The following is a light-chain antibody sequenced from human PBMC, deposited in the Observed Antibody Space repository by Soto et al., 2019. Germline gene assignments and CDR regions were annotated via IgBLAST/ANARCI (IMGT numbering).Light chain of an antibody. CDR3: SSYTSSSTQV. CDR1: SSDVGGYNY. CDR2: EVS. V-gene: IGLV2-14*01. J-gene: IGLJ1*01. Sequence: QSALTQPASVSGSPGQSITISCTGTSSDVGGYNYVSWYQQHPGKAPKLMIYEVSNRTSGVSNRFSGSKSGNTASLTISGLQAEDEADYYCSSYTSSSTQVFGTGTKVTV.